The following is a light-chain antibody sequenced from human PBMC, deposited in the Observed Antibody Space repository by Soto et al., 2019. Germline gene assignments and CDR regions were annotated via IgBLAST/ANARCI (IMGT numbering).Light chain of an antibody. J-gene: IGKJ4*01. CDR1: QSLTSSY. CDR2: GAS. V-gene: IGKV3-20*01. CDR3: QQYGSSSS. Sequence: EIVLTQTPGTLSLSPGETATLSCRASQSLTSSYLAWYQQKPGXDPXXLIYGASSRATGIPDRFIVSGSGTEFTLTISRLEPEDFAVYDCQQYGSSSSFGGGTKVDIK.